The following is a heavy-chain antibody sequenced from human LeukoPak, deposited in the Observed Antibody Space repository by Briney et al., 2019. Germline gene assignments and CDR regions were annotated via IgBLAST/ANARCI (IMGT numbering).Heavy chain of an antibody. CDR3: ASLPHYYDSSGYFGGYYYYGMDV. D-gene: IGHD3-22*01. Sequence: PSETLSLTCAVYGGSFSGYYWSWIRQPPGKGLEWIGEINHSGSTNYNPSLKSRVTISVDTSKNQFSLKLSSVTAADTAVYYCASLPHYYDSSGYFGGYYYYGMDVWGQGTTVTVSS. V-gene: IGHV4-34*01. J-gene: IGHJ6*02. CDR2: INHSGST. CDR1: GGSFSGYY.